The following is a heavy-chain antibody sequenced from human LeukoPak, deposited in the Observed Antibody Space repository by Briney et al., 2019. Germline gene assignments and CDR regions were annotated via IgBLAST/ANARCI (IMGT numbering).Heavy chain of an antibody. D-gene: IGHD3-10*01. Sequence: GGSLRLSCAASGFPFSDYWMHWVRQAPGKGLVWVSRIKSDGSHTIYADSVKGRFTISRDNAKNTLYLQMNSPRVEDSAVYYCASSILMWLGDDMDAWGQGTTVTVSS. CDR1: GFPFSDYW. V-gene: IGHV3-74*01. CDR3: ASSILMWLGDDMDA. J-gene: IGHJ6*02. CDR2: IKSDGSHT.